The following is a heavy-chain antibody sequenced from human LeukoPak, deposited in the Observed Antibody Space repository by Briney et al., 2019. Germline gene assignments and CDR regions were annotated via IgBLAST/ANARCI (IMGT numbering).Heavy chain of an antibody. CDR1: GYTFSDYY. CDR2: FNGNSGET. J-gene: IGHJ6*04. V-gene: IGHV1-2*02. D-gene: IGHD4/OR15-4a*01. CDR3: ARDGALDV. Sequence: ASVKVSCKASGYTFSDYYMHWLRQAPGQGLEWMGWFNGNSGETKCAQRFQGRVTMTRDTSVSTAYMEISRLRSDDTAVYFCARDGALDVWGNGTTVIVSS.